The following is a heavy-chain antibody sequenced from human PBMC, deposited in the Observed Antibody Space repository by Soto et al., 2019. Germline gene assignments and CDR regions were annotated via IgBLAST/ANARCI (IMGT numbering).Heavy chain of an antibody. CDR1: GGTIRSPDW. J-gene: IGHJ5*02. Sequence: TLSLTCGFSGGTIRSPDWWTWVRQPPGKGLEWIGEIFQSGSTNYTPSLESRVTISVDKSKNQCSLTLTSVTAADTAVYFCARGRGRYSSGWSWFDPWGQGILVTVSS. CDR3: ARGRGRYSSGWSWFDP. V-gene: IGHV4-4*01. D-gene: IGHD6-19*01. CDR2: IFQSGST.